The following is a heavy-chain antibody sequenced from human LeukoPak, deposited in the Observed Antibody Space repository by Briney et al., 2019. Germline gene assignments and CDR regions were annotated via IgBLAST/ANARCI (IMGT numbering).Heavy chain of an antibody. CDR1: GFTFRSYS. CDR2: ISSSSSTI. J-gene: IGHJ4*02. V-gene: IGHV3-48*01. Sequence: GGSLRLSCAASGFTFRSYSMNWVRQAPGKGLEWVSYISSSSSTIYYADSVKGRFTISRDNAKNSLYLQMNSLRAEDTAVYYCARVATMSTVTTLDYWGQGTLVTVSS. CDR3: ARVATMSTVTTLDY. D-gene: IGHD4-17*01.